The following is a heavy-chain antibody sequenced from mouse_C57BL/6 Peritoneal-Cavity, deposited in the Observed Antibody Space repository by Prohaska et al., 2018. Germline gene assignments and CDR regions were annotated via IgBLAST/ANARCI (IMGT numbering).Heavy chain of an antibody. D-gene: IGHD2-1*01. CDR3: MRYGNYWYFDV. J-gene: IGHJ1*03. CDR1: GFTFSGFW. Sequence: EVQLLETGGGLVQPGGSRGLSCEGSGFTFSGFWMSWVRQTPGKTLEWIGDINSDGSAINYARSIKDRFTIFIDKYKSTRYLQMSNVRSEDTATYFCMRYGNYWYFDVWGTGTTVTVSS. CDR2: INSDGSAI. V-gene: IGHV11-2*01.